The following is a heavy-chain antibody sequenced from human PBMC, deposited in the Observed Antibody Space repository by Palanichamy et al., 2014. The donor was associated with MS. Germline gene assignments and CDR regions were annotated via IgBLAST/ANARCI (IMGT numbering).Heavy chain of an antibody. D-gene: IGHD5-12*01. Sequence: GSSGRRVSCKASGGTFSSYAISWVRQAPGQGLEWMGGIIPIFGTANYAQKFQGRVTITADESTSTAYMELSSLRSEDTAVYYCARDGRIVATIVSLAFDIWGQGAMVTVSS. CDR2: IIPIFGTA. CDR3: ARDGRIVATIVSLAFDI. V-gene: IGHV1-69*01. CDR1: GGTFSSYA. J-gene: IGHJ3*02.